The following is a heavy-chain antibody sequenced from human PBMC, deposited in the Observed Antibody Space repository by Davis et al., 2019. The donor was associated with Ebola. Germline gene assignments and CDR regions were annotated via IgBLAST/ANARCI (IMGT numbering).Heavy chain of an antibody. CDR1: GGSFSGYY. CDR2: INHSGST. D-gene: IGHD6-19*01. V-gene: IGHV4-34*01. Sequence: SETLSLTCAVYGGSFSGYYWSWIRQPPGKGLEWIGAINHSGSTNYNPSLKSRVTISVDTSKNQFSLKLSSVTAADTAVYYCARESKYSSGWRTSSYYYYGMDVWGQGTTVTVSS. CDR3: ARESKYSSGWRTSSYYYYGMDV. J-gene: IGHJ6*02.